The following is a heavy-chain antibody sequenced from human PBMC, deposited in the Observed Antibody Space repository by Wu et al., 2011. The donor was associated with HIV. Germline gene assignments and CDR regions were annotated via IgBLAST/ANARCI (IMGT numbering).Heavy chain of an antibody. CDR1: GDTFSNYA. CDR2: IIAVFGTT. V-gene: IGHV1-69*15. CDR3: ATSGHATSGWDYTYYMDV. J-gene: IGHJ6*03. D-gene: IGHD6-19*01. Sequence: QVQLVQSGAEVRKPGSSVKVSCKASGDTFSNYAISWVRQAPGQGLEWMGRIIAVFGTTNYAQKFQGRVTISVDESTTTAYMEVSGLRFEDTAVYYCATSGHATSGWDYTYYMDVWGKGTAVIVSS.